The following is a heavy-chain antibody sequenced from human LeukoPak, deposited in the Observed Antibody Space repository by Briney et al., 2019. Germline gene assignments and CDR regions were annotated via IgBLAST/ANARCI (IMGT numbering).Heavy chain of an antibody. V-gene: IGHV3-48*03. J-gene: IGHJ6*02. Sequence: GGSLRLSCAASGFTFSSYEMNWVRQAPGKGLEWVSYISSSGSTIYYADSVKGRFTVSRDNSKNTLYLQMNRLRVEDTAVYYCARDSAVTIFFSPLMDVWGQGASVTVSS. CDR2: ISSSGSTI. D-gene: IGHD3-9*01. CDR3: ARDSAVTIFFSPLMDV. CDR1: GFTFSSYE.